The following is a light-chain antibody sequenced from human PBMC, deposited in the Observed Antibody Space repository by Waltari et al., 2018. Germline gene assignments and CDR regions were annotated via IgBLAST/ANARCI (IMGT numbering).Light chain of an antibody. Sequence: DIQMTQSPSTLSAFVGDRVSIPCRARQSINNWLAWYQLKPGKAPKILIYKASTLEIGVPSRFSCTVSCTEFTLTITNLQPADFATYCCQQYETFTFGQGTRLEIK. CDR3: QQYETFT. V-gene: IGKV1-5*03. CDR1: QSINNW. CDR2: KAS. J-gene: IGKJ5*01.